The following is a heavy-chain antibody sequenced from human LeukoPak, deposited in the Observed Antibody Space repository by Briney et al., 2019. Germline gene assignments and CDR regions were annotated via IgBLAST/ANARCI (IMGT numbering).Heavy chain of an antibody. CDR3: ARTHNYFPDDY. Sequence: SETLSLTCTVSGGSISSSSYYWGWIRQPPGKGLEWIGSIYYSGSTYYNPSLKSRVTISVDTSKNQFSLKLSSVTAADTAVYYCARTHNYFPDDYWGQGTLVTVSS. D-gene: IGHD1-1*01. J-gene: IGHJ4*02. CDR2: IYYSGST. V-gene: IGHV4-39*01. CDR1: GGSISSSSYY.